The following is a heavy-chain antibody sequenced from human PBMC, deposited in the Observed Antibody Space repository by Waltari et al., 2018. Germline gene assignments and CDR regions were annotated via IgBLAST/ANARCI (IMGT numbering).Heavy chain of an antibody. J-gene: IGHJ5*02. V-gene: IGHV3-48*03. D-gene: IGHD3-22*01. CDR3: ARGPKGYYYDSSGYYWFDP. CDR2: IRSSGSTI. CDR1: GFTFSSYE. Sequence: EVQLVESGGGLVQPGGSLRLSCAASGFTFSSYEMNWVRQAPGKGREWVSYIRSSGSTISFADSVKGRFTSSRDNAKNSLYLQMNSLRAEDTAVYYCARGPKGYYYDSSGYYWFDPWGQGTLVTVSS.